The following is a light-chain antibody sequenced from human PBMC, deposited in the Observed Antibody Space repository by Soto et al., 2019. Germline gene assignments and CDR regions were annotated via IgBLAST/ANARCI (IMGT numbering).Light chain of an antibody. CDR1: QTISSW. Sequence: DSKINKPPSTLCGAVGERSTMTWRDSQTISSWLAWYQQTPGKAPKLLIYKASSLESAVPSRFSGSRSGTEFTLPISSLQLGDFATYYCPHYKSYYPWTFGLGTKV. CDR2: KAS. J-gene: IGKJ1*01. V-gene: IGKV1-5*03. CDR3: PHYKSYYPWT.